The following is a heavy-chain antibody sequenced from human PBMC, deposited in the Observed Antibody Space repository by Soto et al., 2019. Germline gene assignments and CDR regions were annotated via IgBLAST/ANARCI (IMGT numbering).Heavy chain of an antibody. CDR3: AKGVAERGIDS. Sequence: EVQVLESGGALVQPGGSLRLSCAASGFTFRTHAMTWVRQAPGQGLEYVSSITASGSATFYAASVRGRFAISRDNAKSTLYLQMTSLSAEDTALYYCAKGVAERGIDSWGQGTLVTVSS. CDR2: ITASGSAT. V-gene: IGHV3-23*01. CDR1: GFTFRTHA. J-gene: IGHJ4*02.